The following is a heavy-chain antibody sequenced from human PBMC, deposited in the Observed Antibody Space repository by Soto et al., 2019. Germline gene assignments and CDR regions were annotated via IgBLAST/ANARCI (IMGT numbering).Heavy chain of an antibody. CDR1: GGSISSGGYY. CDR2: IYYSGST. CDR3: SRFYGYSGYGLDP. D-gene: IGHD5-12*01. Sequence: PSETLSLTCTVSGGSISSGGYYWSWIRQHPGKGLEWIGYIYYSGSTYYNPSLKSRVTISVDTSKNQFSLKLSSVTAADTAVYYCSRFYGYSGYGLDPWGQGTLVPVSS. V-gene: IGHV4-31*03. J-gene: IGHJ5*02.